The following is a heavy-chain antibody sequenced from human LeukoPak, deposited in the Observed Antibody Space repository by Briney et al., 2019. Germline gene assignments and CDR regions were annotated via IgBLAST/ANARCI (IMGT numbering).Heavy chain of an antibody. D-gene: IGHD6-6*01. CDR3: ARDGIAARPLGY. J-gene: IGHJ4*02. CDR1: GYTFSGDY. Sequence: ASVKVSCKASGYTFSGDYMHWVRQAPGKGLEWMGWINPNSGDTNYAQKFQGRVTMTRGTSISTAYMELNRLRSDDTAVYYCARDGIAARPLGYWGQGTLVTVSS. V-gene: IGHV1-2*02. CDR2: INPNSGDT.